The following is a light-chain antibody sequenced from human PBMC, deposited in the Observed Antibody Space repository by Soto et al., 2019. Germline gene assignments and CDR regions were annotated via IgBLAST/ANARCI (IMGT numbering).Light chain of an antibody. CDR1: QSVSSNY. V-gene: IGKV3D-20*02. CDR3: QQRISWPLT. Sequence: EIVLTQSPGTLSLSPGERATLSCRASQSVSSNYVAWFQQKPDQAPRLLIYGASRRVTGIPARFSGSGSGTDFTLTISSLQPADFAIYYCQQRISWPLTFGGGTKVDIK. J-gene: IGKJ4*01. CDR2: GAS.